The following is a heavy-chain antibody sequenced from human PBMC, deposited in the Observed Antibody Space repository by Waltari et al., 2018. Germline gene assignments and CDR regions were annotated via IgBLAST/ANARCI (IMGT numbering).Heavy chain of an antibody. D-gene: IGHD3-16*02. CDR1: GGSISSSIYY. J-gene: IGHJ4*02. Sequence: QLQLQESGPGLVKPSETLSLTCTVSGGSISSSIYYWGWIRQPPGKGLEWIGSIYYSGSTYYNPSLKSRVTISVDTSKNQFSLKLSSVTAADTAVYYCAGGTVITFGGVIVSFDYWGQGTLVTVSS. CDR3: AGGTVITFGGVIVSFDY. CDR2: IYYSGST. V-gene: IGHV4-39*01.